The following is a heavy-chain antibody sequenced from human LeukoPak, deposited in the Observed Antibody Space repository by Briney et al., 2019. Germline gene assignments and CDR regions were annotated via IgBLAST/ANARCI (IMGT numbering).Heavy chain of an antibody. CDR1: GFTLNKYA. CDR3: ARAGSGTYYHYYGIDV. Sequence: PGGSLRLSCVASGFTLNKYAMHWVRQAPGKGLEWVAAISHDGGTESHAGSVKGRFTISRDNAKKSLYLQMNSLRVEDTAVYYCARAGSGTYYHYYGIDVWGQGTTVTVSS. CDR2: ISHDGGTE. J-gene: IGHJ6*02. D-gene: IGHD1-26*01. V-gene: IGHV3-30-3*01.